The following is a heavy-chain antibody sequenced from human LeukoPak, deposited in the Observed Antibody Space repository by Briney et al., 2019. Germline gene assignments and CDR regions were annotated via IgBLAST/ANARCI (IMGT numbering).Heavy chain of an antibody. Sequence: ASVKVSCKASGGTFSSYAISWVRQAPGQGPEWMGIINPRGGSTDYAQKFQGRVTMTSDTSTSTVYMELHSLRSEDTAVYFCARVGITAATADYWGQGTLVTVSS. V-gene: IGHV1-46*01. CDR1: GGTFSSYA. CDR2: INPRGGST. J-gene: IGHJ4*02. CDR3: ARVGITAATADY. D-gene: IGHD4-23*01.